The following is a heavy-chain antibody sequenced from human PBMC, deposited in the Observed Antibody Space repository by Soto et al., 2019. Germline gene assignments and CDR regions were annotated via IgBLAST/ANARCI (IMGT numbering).Heavy chain of an antibody. Sequence: QVQLQESGPGLVKPSQTLSLTCTVSGGSITSGDYYWSWIRQPPGKGLEWIGYIYYRGRTYYNPSLKSRVTISVDTSKTQFSLELSSVTAADTAVYYCARDWGYSSSFGFGNWFDPWGQGTLVTVSS. CDR2: IYYRGRT. V-gene: IGHV4-30-4*01. CDR3: ARDWGYSSSFGFGNWFDP. J-gene: IGHJ5*02. D-gene: IGHD6-6*01. CDR1: GGSITSGDYY.